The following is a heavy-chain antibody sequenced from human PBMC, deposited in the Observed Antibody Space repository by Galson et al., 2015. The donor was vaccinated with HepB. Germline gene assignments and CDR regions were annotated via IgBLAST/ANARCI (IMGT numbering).Heavy chain of an antibody. CDR1: GGSISSSNW. Sequence: SETLSLTCAVSGGSISSSNWWGWIRQPPGKGLEWIGSIYYSGSTYYNPSLKSRVTISVDTSKNQFSLKLSSVTAADTAVYYCARRAVAHFDYWGQGTLVTVSS. CDR2: IYYSGST. CDR3: ARRAVAHFDY. D-gene: IGHD6-19*01. J-gene: IGHJ4*02. V-gene: IGHV4-39*01.